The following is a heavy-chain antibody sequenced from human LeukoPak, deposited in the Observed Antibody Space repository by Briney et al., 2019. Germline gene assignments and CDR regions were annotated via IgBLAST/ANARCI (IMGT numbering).Heavy chain of an antibody. Sequence: LETLSLTCAVYGGSFIGYDWTWIRQPPGKGLEWIGEINHSGGTNYNPSLKSRVTISVDTSKNQFSLKLSSVTAADTAVYYCASLARGGNWFDPWGQGTLVTVSS. CDR3: ASLARGGNWFDP. D-gene: IGHD6-6*01. CDR1: GGSFIGYD. CDR2: INHSGGT. J-gene: IGHJ5*02. V-gene: IGHV4-34*01.